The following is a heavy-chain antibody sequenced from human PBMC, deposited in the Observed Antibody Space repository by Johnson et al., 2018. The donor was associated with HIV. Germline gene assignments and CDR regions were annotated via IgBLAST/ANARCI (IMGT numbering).Heavy chain of an antibody. D-gene: IGHD3-16*01. V-gene: IGHV3-66*01. J-gene: IGHJ3*02. Sequence: VQLVESGGGLVQPVGSLRLSCAASGFTVSSNYMSWVRQAPGKGLEWVSVIYSGGSTYYADSVKGRFTISRDNSKNTLYLQMNSLRAEDTAVYYCARWGTQEPYVDAFDIWGQGTMVTVSS. CDR1: GFTVSSNY. CDR2: IYSGGST. CDR3: ARWGTQEPYVDAFDI.